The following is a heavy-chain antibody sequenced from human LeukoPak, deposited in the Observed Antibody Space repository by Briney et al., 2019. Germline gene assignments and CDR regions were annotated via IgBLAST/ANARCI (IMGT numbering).Heavy chain of an antibody. Sequence: SQTLSLTCTVSGGSISSGGYCWSWIRQHPGKGLEWIGYIYYSGRTYYNPSLKSRVTISVDTSKNQFSLKLSSVTAADTAVYYCASKYYYDSSGFSDYWGQGTLVTVSS. J-gene: IGHJ4*02. CDR2: IYYSGRT. CDR1: GGSISSGGYC. CDR3: ASKYYYDSSGFSDY. V-gene: IGHV4-31*03. D-gene: IGHD3-22*01.